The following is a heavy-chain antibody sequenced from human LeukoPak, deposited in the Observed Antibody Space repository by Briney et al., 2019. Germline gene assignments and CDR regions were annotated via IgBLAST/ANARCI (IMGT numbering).Heavy chain of an antibody. CDR2: ISSSSSYI. Sequence: GGSLRLSCAASGFTFSSYSMNWVRQAQGKGLEWVSSISSSSSYIYYADSVKGRFTISRDNSKNSVYLRMNSLRAEDTAVYYCARDITADYGYWFDPWGQGTLVTVSS. CDR3: ARDITADYGYWFDP. CDR1: GFTFSSYS. D-gene: IGHD1-20*01. J-gene: IGHJ5*02. V-gene: IGHV3-21*01.